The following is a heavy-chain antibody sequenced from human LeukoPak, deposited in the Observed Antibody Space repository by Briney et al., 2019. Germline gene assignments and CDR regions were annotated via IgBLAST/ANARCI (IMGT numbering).Heavy chain of an antibody. D-gene: IGHD3-10*01. CDR1: GYTFTGFY. CDR3: AREEVSVISDTCCSGLGY. J-gene: IGHJ4*02. V-gene: IGHV1-2*02. Sequence: ASVKVSCKASGYTFTGFYIHWVRQAPGQGVEWMGWINPNSGGTNYAQKLQGRVTMTRDTSINTAYMELGSLRSDDTAVYYCAREEVSVISDTCCSGLGYWGQGTLVTVSS. CDR2: INPNSGGT.